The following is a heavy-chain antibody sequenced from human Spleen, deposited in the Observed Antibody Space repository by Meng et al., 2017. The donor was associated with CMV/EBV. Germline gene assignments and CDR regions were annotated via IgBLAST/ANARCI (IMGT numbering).Heavy chain of an antibody. CDR1: VFTFSSYW. Sequence: GGSLRLSCAASVFTFSSYWMSWVRQAPGKGLEWVANIKQDGSEKYYVDSVKGRFTISRDNAKNSLYLQMNSLRAEDTAVYYCARLYGSAFDIWGQGTMVTVSS. D-gene: IGHD4-17*01. CDR3: ARLYGSAFDI. V-gene: IGHV3-7*01. J-gene: IGHJ3*02. CDR2: IKQDGSEK.